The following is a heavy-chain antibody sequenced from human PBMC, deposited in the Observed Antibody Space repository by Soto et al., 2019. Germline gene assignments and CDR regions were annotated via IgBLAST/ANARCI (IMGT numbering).Heavy chain of an antibody. Sequence: ASVKVSCKASGYTFTSYGISWVRQAPGQGLEWMGWISAYNGNTNYAQKLQGRVTMTTDTSTSTAYMELRSLRSDDTAVYYCARDYYDSSGYSNWFDPWGQGTLVTVCS. J-gene: IGHJ5*02. CDR1: GYTFTSYG. V-gene: IGHV1-18*01. D-gene: IGHD3-22*01. CDR3: ARDYYDSSGYSNWFDP. CDR2: ISAYNGNT.